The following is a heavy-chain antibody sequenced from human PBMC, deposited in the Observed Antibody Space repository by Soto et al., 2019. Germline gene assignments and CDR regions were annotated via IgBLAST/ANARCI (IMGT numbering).Heavy chain of an antibody. J-gene: IGHJ5*02. CDR2: IWYDGSNK. Sequence: QVQLVESGGGVVQPGRSLRLSCAASGFTFSSYGMHWVRQAPGKGLEWVAVIWYDGSNKYYADSVKGRFTISRDNSKNTLYLQMNSLRAEDTAVYYCAREGYYYGSGTGALITWGQGTLVTVSS. V-gene: IGHV3-33*01. CDR3: AREGYYYGSGTGALIT. D-gene: IGHD3-10*01. CDR1: GFTFSSYG.